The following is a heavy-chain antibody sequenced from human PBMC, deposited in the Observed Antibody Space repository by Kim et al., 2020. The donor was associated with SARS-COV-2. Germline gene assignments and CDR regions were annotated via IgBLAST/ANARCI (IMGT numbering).Heavy chain of an antibody. CDR3: ATFANYPYYDYGLDV. V-gene: IGHV1-24*01. Sequence: ASVKVSCNISGYALSDLAIHWVRQAPGGGREWMGGFDPEGGETVYAQKLQGRVTLTEDTSTDTAYMEVNGLKSDDTAGFFCATFANYPYYDYGLDVWGQGTPVTVSS. CDR1: GYALSDLA. CDR2: FDPEGGET. D-gene: IGHD1-7*01. J-gene: IGHJ6*02.